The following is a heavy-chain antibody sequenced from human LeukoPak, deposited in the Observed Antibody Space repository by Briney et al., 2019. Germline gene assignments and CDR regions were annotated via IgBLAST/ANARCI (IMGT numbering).Heavy chain of an antibody. Sequence: ASVKVSCKASGYTFTSYGISWVRQAPGQGLEWMGWISAYNGNTNYAQKLQGRVTMTTATSTSTAYMELRSLRSDDTAVYYCARNPYSSSWYVSPDYWGQGTLVTVSS. CDR3: ARNPYSSSWYVSPDY. J-gene: IGHJ4*02. CDR2: ISAYNGNT. V-gene: IGHV1-18*04. D-gene: IGHD6-13*01. CDR1: GYTFTSYG.